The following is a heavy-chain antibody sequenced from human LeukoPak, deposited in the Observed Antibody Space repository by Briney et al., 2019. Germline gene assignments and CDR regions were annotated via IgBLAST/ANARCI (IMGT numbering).Heavy chain of an antibody. CDR1: GFTFSDYY. CDR2: ISSSGSTI. D-gene: IGHD3-16*02. J-gene: IGHJ5*02. CDR3: ARSIMITFGGVIVPWFDP. Sequence: PGGSLRLSCAASGFTFSDYYMSWIRQAPGKGLEWVSYISSSGSTIYYADSVKGRLTISRDNAKNSLYLQMNSLRAEDTAVYYCARSIMITFGGVIVPWFDPWGQGTLFTVSS. V-gene: IGHV3-11*04.